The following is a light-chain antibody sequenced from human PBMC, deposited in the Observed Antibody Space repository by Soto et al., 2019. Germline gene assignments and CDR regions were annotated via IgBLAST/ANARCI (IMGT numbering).Light chain of an antibody. CDR1: QGMNNW. CDR2: AAA. V-gene: IGKV1-8*01. Sequence: IHMTQSPSSVSASVGDSITIACRSSQGMNNWLAWYQPTPGKDPELMIYAAATLQSGVPSSFCGSGSGTNLTIPISCLQSQDFSTYYCQQYYRYPPITVGQGTRLEIK. CDR3: QQYYRYPPIT. J-gene: IGKJ5*01.